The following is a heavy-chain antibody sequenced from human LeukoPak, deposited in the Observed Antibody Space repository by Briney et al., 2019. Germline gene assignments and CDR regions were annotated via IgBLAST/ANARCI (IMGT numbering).Heavy chain of an antibody. Sequence: GGSLRLSCAASGFTFSSYGMHWVCQAPGKGLEWVAFIRYDGSNKYYADSVKGRFTISRDNSKNTLYLQMNSLRAEDTAVYYCAKSVTIFGVVTTIDFDYWGQGTLVTVSS. CDR3: AKSVTIFGVVTTIDFDY. D-gene: IGHD3-3*01. CDR1: GFTFSSYG. CDR2: IRYDGSNK. V-gene: IGHV3-30*02. J-gene: IGHJ4*02.